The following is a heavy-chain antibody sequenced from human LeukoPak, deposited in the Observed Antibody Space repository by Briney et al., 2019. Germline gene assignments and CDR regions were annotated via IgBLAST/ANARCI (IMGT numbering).Heavy chain of an antibody. CDR1: GGSISSYY. CDR2: IYTSGST. CDR3: ARHPEPYYYYMTS. D-gene: IGHD1-14*01. J-gene: IGHJ6*03. V-gene: IGHV4-4*09. Sequence: SETLSLTCTVSGGSISSYYWSWIRQPPGKGLEWIGYIYTSGSTNYNPSLKSRVTISVDTSKNQFYLKLSSVTAADTAVYYCARHPEPYYYYMTSGAKGPRSPSP.